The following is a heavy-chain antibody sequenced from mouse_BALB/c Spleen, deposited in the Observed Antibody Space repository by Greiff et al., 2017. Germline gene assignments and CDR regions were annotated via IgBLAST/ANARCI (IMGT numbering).Heavy chain of an antibody. CDR3: ARDSYGPFAD. CDR2: IWAGGST. Sequence: VQGVESGPGLVAPSQSLSITCTVSGFSLTSYGVHWVRQPSGKGLEWLGVIWAGGSTNYNSALMSRLSISKDNSKSQVFLKMNSLQTDDTAMYYCARDSYGPFADWGQGTLVTVSA. V-gene: IGHV2-9*02. CDR1: GFSLTSYG. D-gene: IGHD1-1*01. J-gene: IGHJ3*01.